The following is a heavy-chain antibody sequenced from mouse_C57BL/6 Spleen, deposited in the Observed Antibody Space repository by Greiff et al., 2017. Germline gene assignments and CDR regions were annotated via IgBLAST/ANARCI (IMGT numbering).Heavy chain of an antibody. J-gene: IGHJ1*03. Sequence: QVQLQQPGTELVKPGASVKLSCKASGYTFTSYWMHWVKQRPGQGLEWIGNINPSNGGTNYNEKFKSKATLTVDKSSSTAYMQLSSLTSEDSAVYYCARYHYYGSSYGGYFDVWGTGTTVTVSS. CDR2: INPSNGGT. CDR1: GYTFTSYW. V-gene: IGHV1-53*01. D-gene: IGHD1-1*01. CDR3: ARYHYYGSSYGGYFDV.